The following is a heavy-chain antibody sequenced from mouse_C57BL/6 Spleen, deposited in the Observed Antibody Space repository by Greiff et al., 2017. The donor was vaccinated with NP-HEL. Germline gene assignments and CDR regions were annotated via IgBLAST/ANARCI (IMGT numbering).Heavy chain of an antibody. CDR2: IYPGSGST. D-gene: IGHD1-1*01. CDR3: ARKYYGSSYVWYFDV. J-gene: IGHJ1*03. V-gene: IGHV1-55*01. CDR1: GYTFTSYW. Sequence: VQLQQSGAELVKPGASVKMSCKASGYTFTSYWITWVKQRPGQGLEWIGDIYPGSGSTNYNEKFKSKATLTVDTSSSTAYMQLSSLTSEDSAVYYCARKYYGSSYVWYFDVWGTGTTVTVSS.